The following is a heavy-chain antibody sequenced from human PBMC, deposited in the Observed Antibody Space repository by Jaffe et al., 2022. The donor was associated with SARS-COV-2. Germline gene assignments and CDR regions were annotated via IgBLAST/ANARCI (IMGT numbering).Heavy chain of an antibody. Sequence: EVRLLESGGGLVQSGGSLRVSCVATGFSFSDYGMSWVRQAPGKALEWVSGISGTGLRTFYADSVKDRFTISRDNSKNTLYLQMNSLRAEDTAVFYCAKAPHSYELGSYYPTPFDYWGRGTLVTVSS. CDR1: GFSFSDYG. D-gene: IGHD3-10*01. J-gene: IGHJ4*02. CDR2: ISGTGLRT. V-gene: IGHV3-23*01. CDR3: AKAPHSYELGSYYPTPFDY.